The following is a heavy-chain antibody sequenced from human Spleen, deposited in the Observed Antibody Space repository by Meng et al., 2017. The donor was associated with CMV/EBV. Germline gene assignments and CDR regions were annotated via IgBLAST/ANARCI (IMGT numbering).Heavy chain of an antibody. J-gene: IGHJ4*02. CDR2: IKQDGSEK. D-gene: IGHD1-26*01. CDR3: ARDRDSGSYQFDY. CDR1: GFTFSSYW. Sequence: GGSLRLSCAASGFTFSSYWMSWVRQAPGKGLEWVANIKQDGSEKYYVDSVKGRFTISRDNAENSLYLQMNSLRAEDTAVYYCARDRDSGSYQFDYWGQGTLVTVSS. V-gene: IGHV3-7*01.